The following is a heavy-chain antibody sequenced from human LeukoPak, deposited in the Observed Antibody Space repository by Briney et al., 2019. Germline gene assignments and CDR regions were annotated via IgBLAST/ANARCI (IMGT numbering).Heavy chain of an antibody. CDR1: GCTFISYG. V-gene: IGHV1-3*01. Sequence: GASVKVSCKASGCTFISYGISWVRQAPGQRLEWMGWINAGNGNTKYSQKFQGRVTITRDTSASTAYMELSSLRSEDTAVYYCARGIMVPYYYGMDVWGQGTTVTVSS. CDR2: INAGNGNT. D-gene: IGHD3-10*01. J-gene: IGHJ6*02. CDR3: ARGIMVPYYYGMDV.